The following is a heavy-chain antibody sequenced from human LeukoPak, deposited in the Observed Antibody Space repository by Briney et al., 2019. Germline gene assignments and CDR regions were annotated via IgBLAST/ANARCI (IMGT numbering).Heavy chain of an antibody. V-gene: IGHV4-59*12. CDR1: GGSISSYY. D-gene: IGHD3-22*01. CDR2: IYYSGST. J-gene: IGHJ6*02. CDR3: AAKIPKIVYYYYYGMDV. Sequence: SETLSLTCTVSGGSISSYYWSWIRQPPGKGLEWIGYIYYSGSTNYNPSLKSRVTISVDTSKNQFSLKLSSVTAADTAVYYCAAKIPKIVYYYYYGMDVWGQGTTVTVSS.